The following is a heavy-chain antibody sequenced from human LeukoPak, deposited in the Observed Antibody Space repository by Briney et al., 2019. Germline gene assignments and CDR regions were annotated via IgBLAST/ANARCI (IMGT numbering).Heavy chain of an antibody. CDR2: ISGSSSYI. CDR3: ARGEYGSGSYHIDY. V-gene: IGHV3-21*01. CDR1: GFTFSSYE. D-gene: IGHD3-10*01. Sequence: GGSLRLSCAASGFTFSSYEMNWVRQAPGKGLEWVSFISGSSSYIYYADSVKGRFTISRDNAKNSLYLQVNSLRADDTAVYYCARGEYGSGSYHIDYWGQGTLVTVSS. J-gene: IGHJ4*02.